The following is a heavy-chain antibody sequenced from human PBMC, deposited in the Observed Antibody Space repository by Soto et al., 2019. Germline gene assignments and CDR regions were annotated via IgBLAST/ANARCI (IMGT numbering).Heavy chain of an antibody. J-gene: IGHJ6*02. CDR1: GYTFTSYC. V-gene: IGHV1-18*04. CDR2: ISAYNGNT. CDR3: ARDNDPYYYYGMDV. Sequence: ASVKVSCKASGYTFTSYCISWVLQAPGQGLEWMGWISAYNGNTNYAQKLQGRVTMTTDTSTSTAYMELRSLRSDDTAVYYCARDNDPYYYYGMDVWGQGTTVTVSS. D-gene: IGHD1-1*01.